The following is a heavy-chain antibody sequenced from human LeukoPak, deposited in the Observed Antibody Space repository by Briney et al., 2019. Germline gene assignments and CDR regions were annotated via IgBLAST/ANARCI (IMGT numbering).Heavy chain of an antibody. J-gene: IGHJ6*02. V-gene: IGHV1-2*02. CDR1: GYTFTGYY. Sequence: ASVKVSCKASGYTFTGYYMHWVRQAPGQGLEWMGWINPNSGGTNYAQKFQGRVTMTRDTSISTAYMELSRLRSDDTAVYYCATKPPGYSSRWYVRYGMDVWGQGTTVTVSS. D-gene: IGHD6-19*01. CDR3: ATKPPGYSSRWYVRYGMDV. CDR2: INPNSGGT.